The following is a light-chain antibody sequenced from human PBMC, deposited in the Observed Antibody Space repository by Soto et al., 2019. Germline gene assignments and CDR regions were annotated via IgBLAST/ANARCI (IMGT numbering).Light chain of an antibody. CDR1: QDISNS. J-gene: IGKJ4*02. CDR2: ATS. V-gene: IGKV1-27*01. Sequence: DLQMTQSPSSLSASVGDRVTITCRASQDISNSLAWYQQKPGKVPKVLIYATSILQSGVPARFSGSGSGTDFTLTISSLQPADVATYYCQNYNSAPLTFGGGTKVEI. CDR3: QNYNSAPLT.